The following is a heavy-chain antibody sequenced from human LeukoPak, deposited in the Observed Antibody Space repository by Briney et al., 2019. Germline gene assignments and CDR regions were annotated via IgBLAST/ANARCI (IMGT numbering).Heavy chain of an antibody. CDR2: ISISGDDT. V-gene: IGHV3-23*01. D-gene: IGHD4-17*01. CDR3: ANEIRPNDY. J-gene: IGHJ4*02. Sequence: GGSLRLSCATSGFSFSSHAMTWGRQAPGKGLEWLSAISISGDDTYYADSVKGRFTISRDNSKNMLCLQMNSLSADDTAMYYCANEIRPNDYWGQGTLVTVSS. CDR1: GFSFSSHA.